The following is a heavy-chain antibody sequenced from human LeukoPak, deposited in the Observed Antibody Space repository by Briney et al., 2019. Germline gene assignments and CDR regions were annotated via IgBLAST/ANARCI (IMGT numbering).Heavy chain of an antibody. V-gene: IGHV4-59*01. Sequence: SETLSLTCTVSGFSFSSYYLSWIRQPPGKGLDWIGYIYYRGSTIYNPSLKSRVTISVDTSKNQSSLKLSSVTAADTAVYYCARGDRNDADPIPFDYWGQGTLVTVSS. CDR3: ARGDRNDADPIPFDY. J-gene: IGHJ4*02. D-gene: IGHD1-1*01. CDR1: GFSFSSYY. CDR2: IYYRGST.